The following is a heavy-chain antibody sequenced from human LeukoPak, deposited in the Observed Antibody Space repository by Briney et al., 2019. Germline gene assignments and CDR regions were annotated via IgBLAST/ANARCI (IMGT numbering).Heavy chain of an antibody. CDR2: IRSKAYGGTT. Sequence: GGSLRLSCTASGLTFNNAWMNWVRQAPGKGLEWVGFIRSKAYGGTTEYAASVKGRFTISRDDSKSIAYLQMNSLKSEDTAVYYCTRGRRATHDYWGQGTLVTVSS. CDR3: TRGRRATHDY. CDR1: GLTFNNAW. D-gene: IGHD1-26*01. V-gene: IGHV3-49*04. J-gene: IGHJ4*02.